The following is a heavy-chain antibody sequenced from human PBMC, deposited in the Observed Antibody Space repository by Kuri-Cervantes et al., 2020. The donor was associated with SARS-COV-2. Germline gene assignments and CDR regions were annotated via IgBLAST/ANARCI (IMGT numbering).Heavy chain of an antibody. Sequence: SETLSLTCTVSGYSISSGYYWGWIRQPPGKGLEWIGRTYHSGSTYYNPSLKSRVTVSVDTSKNQFSLKLSSVTAADTAVYYCARGGVLLWLGPHGGRVDPWGQGTLVTVSS. V-gene: IGHV4-38-2*02. J-gene: IGHJ5*02. CDR2: TYHSGST. CDR1: GYSISSGYY. CDR3: ARGGVLLWLGPHGGRVDP. D-gene: IGHD3-10*01.